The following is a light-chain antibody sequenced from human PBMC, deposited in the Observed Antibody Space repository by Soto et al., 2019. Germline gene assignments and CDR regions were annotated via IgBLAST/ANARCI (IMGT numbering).Light chain of an antibody. CDR1: QSVGNNF. V-gene: IGKV3-20*01. Sequence: EIVLTQSPGTLSLSPGERAALSCRASQSVGNNFLGWYQQKPGQSPRLLIYHASNRATCIPDRFSGTASGTDFTLTISRLEPEDFAVYYCHQYASSPLTFGGGTKVEIK. CDR2: HAS. J-gene: IGKJ4*01. CDR3: HQYASSPLT.